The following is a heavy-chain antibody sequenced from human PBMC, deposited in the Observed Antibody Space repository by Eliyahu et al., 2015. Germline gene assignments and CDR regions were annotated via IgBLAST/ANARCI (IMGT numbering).Heavy chain of an antibody. V-gene: IGHV3-23*01. D-gene: IGHD1-14*01. J-gene: IGHJ4*02. CDR3: AKSISSGRNLEFLH. Sequence: EVQLLESGGGLVQPGGSLRLSCAASGFTFSRYAMSWVRQAPGKGLEWVAGISDDGDITYVANSVKGRLTISRDTSKNTLYLQMNSLRAEDTAVYYCAKSISSGRNLEFLHWGQGTLVTVSS. CDR1: GFTFSRYA. CDR2: ISDDGDIT.